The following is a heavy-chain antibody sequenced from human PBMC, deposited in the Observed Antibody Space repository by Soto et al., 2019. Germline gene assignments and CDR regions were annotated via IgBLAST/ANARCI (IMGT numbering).Heavy chain of an antibody. CDR1: GDSIIGTHW. J-gene: IGHJ4*01. Sequence: ASETLSLTCAVSGDSIIGTHWWSWVRRPPGKGLEFIGETHHSRGTNYNPSLRSRVTMSLDKSKNQLSLILYSVTAADTGVYYCARYSAASGTYYFDYWGQGTLVTSPQ. D-gene: IGHD6-13*01. CDR3: ARYSAASGTYYFDY. CDR2: THHSRGT. V-gene: IGHV4-4*02.